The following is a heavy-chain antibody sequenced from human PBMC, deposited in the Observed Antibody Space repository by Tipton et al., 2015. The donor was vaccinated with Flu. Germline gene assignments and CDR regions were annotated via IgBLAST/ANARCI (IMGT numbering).Heavy chain of an antibody. Sequence: AASGFIFSTYWMTWVRQAPGKGLEWVANIKPDGSEKSYVDSVKGRFTISRDNAKNSLYLQMNSLRAEDTGVYYCARGGRYLDYWGQGTLVTVSS. V-gene: IGHV3-7*01. D-gene: IGHD2-2*01. CDR1: GFIFSTYW. J-gene: IGHJ4*02. CDR3: ARGGRYLDY. CDR2: IKPDGSEK.